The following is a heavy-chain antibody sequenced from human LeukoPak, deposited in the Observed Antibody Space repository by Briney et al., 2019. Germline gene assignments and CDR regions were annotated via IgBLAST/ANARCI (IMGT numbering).Heavy chain of an antibody. Sequence: GGSLRLSCAASGFTFSSYSMNWVRQAPGKGLEWVSYISSSSDYIYYADSVKGRFTISRDNAKNSLYLQMNSLRAEDTAVYYCARDRSGFSFDYWGQGTLVTVSS. D-gene: IGHD3-3*01. CDR1: GFTFSSYS. J-gene: IGHJ4*02. CDR3: ARDRSGFSFDY. CDR2: ISSSSDYI. V-gene: IGHV3-21*06.